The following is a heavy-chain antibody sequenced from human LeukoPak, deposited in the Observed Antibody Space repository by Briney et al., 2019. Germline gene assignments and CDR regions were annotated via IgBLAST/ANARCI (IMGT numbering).Heavy chain of an antibody. CDR1: GFTFSSYA. D-gene: IGHD1-1*01. CDR2: ISYDGSNK. CDR3: ARANSPRTGTTPQPTYYYYGMDV. Sequence: PGRSLRLSCAASGFTFSSYAMHWVRQAPGKGLEWVAVISYDGSNKYYADSVKGRFTISRDNSKNTLYLQMNSLRAEDTAVYYCARANSPRTGTTPQPTYYYYGMDVWGQGTTVTVTS. V-gene: IGHV3-30*04. J-gene: IGHJ6*02.